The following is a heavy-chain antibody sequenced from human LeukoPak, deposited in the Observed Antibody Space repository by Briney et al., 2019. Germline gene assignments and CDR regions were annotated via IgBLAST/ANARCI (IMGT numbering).Heavy chain of an antibody. CDR3: ARTLRGHGYYGLFDY. CDR2: IFYSGST. J-gene: IGHJ4*02. Sequence: SETLSLTCTVSGGSVSSGSYYWSWIRQPPGKGLEWIGHIFYSGSTNYNPPLKSRVTISVDTSKNQFSLKLSFVTAADTAVYYCARTLRGHGYYGLFDYWGQGTLVTVSS. CDR1: GGSVSSGSYY. V-gene: IGHV4-61*01. D-gene: IGHD3-22*01.